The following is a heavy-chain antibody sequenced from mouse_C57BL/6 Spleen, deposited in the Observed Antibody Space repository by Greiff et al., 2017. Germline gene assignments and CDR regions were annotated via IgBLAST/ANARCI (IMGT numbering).Heavy chain of an antibody. CDR2: IYPGSGST. J-gene: IGHJ4*01. CDR1: GYTFTSYW. V-gene: IGHV1-55*01. D-gene: IGHD1-1*01. Sequence: QVQLQQPGAELVKPGASVKMSCKASGYTFTSYWITWVKQRPGQGLEWIGDIYPGSGSTNYNEKFKSKATLTVDTSSSTAYMQLSSLTSEDSAVYYCARADYYGSSAMDYWGQGTSVTVSS. CDR3: ARADYYGSSAMDY.